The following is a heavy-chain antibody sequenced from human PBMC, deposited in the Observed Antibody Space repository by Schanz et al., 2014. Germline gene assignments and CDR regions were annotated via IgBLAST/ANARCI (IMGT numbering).Heavy chain of an antibody. D-gene: IGHD3-10*01. CDR3: ARGSPENMIRGELDY. J-gene: IGHJ4*02. CDR1: GYTFTNFF. CDR2: INPIGGST. Sequence: QVQLVQSGAEVKKPGSSMKVSCKASGYTFTNFFLHWVRQAPGQGLEWMGIINPIGGSTTYAQKFRGAVTLTTDTSTDTADLELTSLRSEDTAVYYCARGSPENMIRGELDYWGQGTLVTVSS. V-gene: IGHV1-46*03.